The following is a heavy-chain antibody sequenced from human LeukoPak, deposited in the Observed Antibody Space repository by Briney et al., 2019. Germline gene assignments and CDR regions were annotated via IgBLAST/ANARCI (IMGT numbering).Heavy chain of an antibody. J-gene: IGHJ3*02. CDR2: IKSKTDGGTT. V-gene: IGHV3-15*01. CDR3: TTEVGIYSGYDAFDI. Sequence: GGSLRLSCAASGFTFSSYAMSWVRQAPGKGLEWVGRIKSKTDGGTTDCAAAVKGRFTISRDDSKHPLYLQMNSLKTEDTAVYYCTTEVGIYSGYDAFDIWGQGTMVTVSS. CDR1: GFTFSSYA. D-gene: IGHD5-12*01.